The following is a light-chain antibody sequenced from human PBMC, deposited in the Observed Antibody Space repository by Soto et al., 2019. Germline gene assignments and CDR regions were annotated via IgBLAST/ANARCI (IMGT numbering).Light chain of an antibody. CDR3: QHYDSLPIT. Sequence: EIVLTQSPGTLSLSPGERATLSCRASQSVSSNYLAWYQQKPGQAPRLLIYDASTRATAIPDRFSGSGSGTDFTLTISRLEPEDFAVFYCQHYDSLPITFGQGTRLEIK. J-gene: IGKJ5*01. CDR1: QSVSSNY. CDR2: DAS. V-gene: IGKV3-20*01.